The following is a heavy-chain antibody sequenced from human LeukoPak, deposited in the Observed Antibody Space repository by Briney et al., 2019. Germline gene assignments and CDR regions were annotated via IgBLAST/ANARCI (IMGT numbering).Heavy chain of an antibody. Sequence: ASVTVSCTASGYTFTGYYMHWVRQAPGQGLEWMGWINPNSGGTNYAQKFQGRVTMTRDTSISTAYMELSRLRSDDTAVYYCARALSLSYGMDVWGQGTTVTVSS. J-gene: IGHJ6*02. CDR2: INPNSGGT. CDR1: GYTFTGYY. CDR3: ARALSLSYGMDV. V-gene: IGHV1-2*02. D-gene: IGHD3-16*01.